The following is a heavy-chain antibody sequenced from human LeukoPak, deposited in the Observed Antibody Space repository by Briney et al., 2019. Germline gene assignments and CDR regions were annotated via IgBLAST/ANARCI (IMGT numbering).Heavy chain of an antibody. V-gene: IGHV1-18*01. D-gene: IGHD3-9*01. CDR3: ARPYDILTSDAFDI. Sequence: ASVKVSCKASGYTFTSYGISWVRQAPGQGLEWMGWISAYNGNTNYAQKLQGRVTMTTDTSTSTAYMELRSLRSDDTAVYYCARPYDILTSDAFDIWGQGTMVTVSS. CDR2: ISAYNGNT. CDR1: GYTFTSYG. J-gene: IGHJ3*02.